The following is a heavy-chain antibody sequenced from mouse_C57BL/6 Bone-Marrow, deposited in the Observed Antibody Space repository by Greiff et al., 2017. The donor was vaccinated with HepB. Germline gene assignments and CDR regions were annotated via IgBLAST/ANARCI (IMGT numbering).Heavy chain of an antibody. D-gene: IGHD1-1*01. Sequence: EVKLMESEGGLVQPGSSMKLSCTASGFTFSDYYMAWVRQVPEKGLEWVANINYDGSSTYYLDSLKSRFIISRDNAKNILYLQMSSLKSEDTATYYCAREVYGSRDYFDYWGQGTTLTVSS. V-gene: IGHV5-16*01. CDR1: GFTFSDYY. CDR3: AREVYGSRDYFDY. J-gene: IGHJ2*01. CDR2: INYDGSST.